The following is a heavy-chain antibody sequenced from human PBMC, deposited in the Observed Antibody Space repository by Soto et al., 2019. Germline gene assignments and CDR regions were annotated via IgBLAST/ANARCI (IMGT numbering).Heavy chain of an antibody. CDR2: IRSKAYGGTT. Sequence: GGSLRLSCTASGFTFGDYAMSWVRQAPGKGLEWVGFIRSKAYGGTTEYAASVKGRFTISRDDSKSIAYLQMNSLKTEDTAVYYCTRHKLRFLEWLSSPDYWGQGTLVTVSS. CDR3: TRHKLRFLEWLSSPDY. D-gene: IGHD3-3*01. V-gene: IGHV3-49*04. J-gene: IGHJ4*02. CDR1: GFTFGDYA.